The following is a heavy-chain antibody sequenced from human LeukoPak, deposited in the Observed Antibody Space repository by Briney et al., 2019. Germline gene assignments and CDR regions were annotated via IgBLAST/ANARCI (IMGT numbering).Heavy chain of an antibody. CDR1: GYTFASYG. Sequence: ASVKVSCTASGYTFASYGISWVRQAPGQGLEWMGWISAYNGNTNYAQKLQGRVTITRDTSASTAYMELRSLRSDDTAVYYCARDLELWLRGGVGHFDYWGQGTLVTVSS. CDR3: ARDLELWLRGGVGHFDY. CDR2: ISAYNGNT. D-gene: IGHD5-18*01. J-gene: IGHJ4*02. V-gene: IGHV1-18*01.